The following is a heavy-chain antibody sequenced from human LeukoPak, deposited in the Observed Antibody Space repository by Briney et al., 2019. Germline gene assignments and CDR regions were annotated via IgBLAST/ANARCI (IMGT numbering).Heavy chain of an antibody. CDR2: ISSSSSYI. D-gene: IGHD5-18*01. CDR1: GFTFSSYS. Sequence: GGSLRLSCAASGFTFSSYSMNWVRQAPGKGLEWVSSISSSSSYIYYADSVKGRFTISRDNAKNSLYLQMNSLRAEDTAVYYCARATAMVVIDKFDYWGQGTLVTVSS. V-gene: IGHV3-21*01. CDR3: ARATAMVVIDKFDY. J-gene: IGHJ4*02.